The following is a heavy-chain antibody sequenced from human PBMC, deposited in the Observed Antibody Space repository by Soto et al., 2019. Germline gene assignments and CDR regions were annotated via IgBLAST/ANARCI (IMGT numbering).Heavy chain of an antibody. CDR3: ARVAVSSTWYTDY. CDR2: ISSSSSYI. J-gene: IGHJ4*02. D-gene: IGHD6-13*01. Sequence: GGALRPSRAASGFTLRCYSMNWVRPAPGKGLEWVSSISSSSSYIYYADSVRGRFTISRDNAKNTLYLQMNSLRVEDTAVYYCARVAVSSTWYTDYWGQGTRVTVSS. CDR1: GFTLRCYS. V-gene: IGHV3-21*01.